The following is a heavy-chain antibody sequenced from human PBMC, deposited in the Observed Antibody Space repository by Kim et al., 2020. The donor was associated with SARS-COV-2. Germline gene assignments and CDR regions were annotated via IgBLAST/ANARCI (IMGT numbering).Heavy chain of an antibody. D-gene: IGHD3-10*01. CDR2: IIPILGIA. CDR1: GGTFSSYA. J-gene: IGHJ5*02. V-gene: IGHV1-69*04. CDR3: ARDMGYGSGSYLEWFDP. Sequence: SVKVSCKASGGTFSSYAISWVRQAPGQGLEWMGRIIPILGIANYAQKFQGRVTITADKSTSTAYMELSSLRSEDTAVYYCARDMGYGSGSYLEWFDPWGQGTLVTVSS.